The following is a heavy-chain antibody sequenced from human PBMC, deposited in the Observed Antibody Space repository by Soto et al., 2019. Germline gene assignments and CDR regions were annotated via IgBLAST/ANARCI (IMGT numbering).Heavy chain of an antibody. CDR3: AKGQHCSTTSCYFYFYGMDV. D-gene: IGHD2-2*01. J-gene: IGHJ6*02. CDR2: ISYDGSNK. CDR1: GFIFNTYG. Sequence: QVQLVESGGGVVQPGRSLRLSCAASGFIFNTYGMHWVRQAPGKGLEWVAVISYDGSNKYYAGSVKGRLTIYRDNSKNTLYLQMNSLRAEDTAVYYCAKGQHCSTTSCYFYFYGMDVWGQRTKVAVSS. V-gene: IGHV3-30*18.